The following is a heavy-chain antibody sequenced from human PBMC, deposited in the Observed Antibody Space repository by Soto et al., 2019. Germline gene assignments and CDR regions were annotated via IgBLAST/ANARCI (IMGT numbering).Heavy chain of an antibody. CDR3: SGSGWLQLRPFDY. Sequence: QVQLQQWGAGLLKPSETLSLTCAVYGGSFSGYYWSWIRQPPGKGLEWIGEINHSGSTNYNPSLKSRVTISVDTAKNQFSLRLSSVTAADTAVYYCSGSGWLQLRPFDYWGQGTLVTVSS. J-gene: IGHJ4*02. D-gene: IGHD5-12*01. CDR2: INHSGST. CDR1: GGSFSGYY. V-gene: IGHV4-34*01.